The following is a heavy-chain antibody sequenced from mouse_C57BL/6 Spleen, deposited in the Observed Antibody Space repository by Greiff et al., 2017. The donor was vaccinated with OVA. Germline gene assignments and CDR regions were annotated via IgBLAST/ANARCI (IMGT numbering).Heavy chain of an antibody. J-gene: IGHJ2*01. CDR2: IYPGNSDT. Sequence: EVQLQQSGTVLARPGASVKMSCKTSGYTFTSYWMHWVKQRPGQGLEWIGAIYPGNSDTSYNQKFKGKAKLTAVTSASTAYMELSSLTNEDSAVDYCTRLRDYDYDGDGYFDYWGQGTTLTVSS. D-gene: IGHD2-4*01. V-gene: IGHV1-5*01. CDR1: GYTFTSYW. CDR3: TRLRDYDYDGDGYFDY.